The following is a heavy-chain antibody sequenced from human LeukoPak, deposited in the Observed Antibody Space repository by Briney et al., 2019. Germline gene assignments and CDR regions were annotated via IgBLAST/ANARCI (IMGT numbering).Heavy chain of an antibody. CDR2: INPSGGST. Sequence: ASVKVSCKASGYTFTSYYMHWVRQAPGQGLEWMGIINPSGGSTSYAQKFQGRVTMTRDTSTSTVYMELSSLRSEDTAVYYCARERYGDRRPYDAFDIWGQGTMVTVSS. CDR3: ARERYGDRRPYDAFDI. J-gene: IGHJ3*02. V-gene: IGHV1-46*01. D-gene: IGHD4-17*01. CDR1: GYTFTSYY.